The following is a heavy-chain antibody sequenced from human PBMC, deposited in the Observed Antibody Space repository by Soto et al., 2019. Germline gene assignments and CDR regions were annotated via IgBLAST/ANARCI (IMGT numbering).Heavy chain of an antibody. V-gene: IGHV1-24*01. CDR3: ATIPSWNRHLGY. CDR2: FDPEDGET. D-gene: IGHD1-1*01. Sequence: QVQLVQSGAEVKKPGASVKVSCKVSGYTLTELSMHWVRQAPGKGLEWMGGFDPEDGETIYAQKFQGRVTMTEDTSTDKAYMELSSLRSEDTAGYYCATIPSWNRHLGYWGQGTLVTVSS. CDR1: GYTLTELS. J-gene: IGHJ4*02.